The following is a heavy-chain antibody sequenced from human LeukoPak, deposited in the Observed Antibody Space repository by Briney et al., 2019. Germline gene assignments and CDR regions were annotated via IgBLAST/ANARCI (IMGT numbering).Heavy chain of an antibody. V-gene: IGHV4-4*07. Sequence: SETLSLTCTVSGGSISYFWTWIRQPAGKGLEWIGRIHSSGGTNYNPSLRSRVTMSVDTSKNQFSLKLSSVTAADTAVYYCARVVAATDYYYYYMDVWGKGTTVTVSS. J-gene: IGHJ6*03. CDR3: ARVVAATDYYYYYMDV. CDR2: IHSSGGT. D-gene: IGHD2-15*01. CDR1: GGSISYF.